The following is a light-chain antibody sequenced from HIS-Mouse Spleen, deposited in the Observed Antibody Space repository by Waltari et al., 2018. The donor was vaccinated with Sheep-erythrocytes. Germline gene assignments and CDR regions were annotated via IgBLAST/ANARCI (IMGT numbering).Light chain of an antibody. V-gene: IGLV2-11*01. CDR2: DVS. CDR3: CSYAGSYNHV. Sequence: QSALTQPRSVSGSPGQSVTISCTGTSSDVGGYNDVSWYQHHPGKAPKLMFYDVSKRPAGVPDRFSGSKSGNTASLTISGLQAEDEADYYCCSYAGSYNHVFATGTKVTVL. J-gene: IGLJ1*01. CDR1: SSDVGGYND.